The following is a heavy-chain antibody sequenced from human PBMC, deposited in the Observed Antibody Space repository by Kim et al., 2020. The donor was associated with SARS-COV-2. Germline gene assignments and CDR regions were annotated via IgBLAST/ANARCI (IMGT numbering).Heavy chain of an antibody. CDR2: ISYTGCT. V-gene: IGHV4-59*12. Sequence: SETLSLTCTVSDASIDNFYWCWIRQPPGQGLEYIGYISYTGCTSYNSSLRRQVSISAATSRNQFSLRLTSVTAAATAVSFCVSSSRAASTLDYWGRGIL. J-gene: IGHJ4*01. CDR1: DASIDNFY. D-gene: IGHD2-2*01. CDR3: VSSSRAASTLDY.